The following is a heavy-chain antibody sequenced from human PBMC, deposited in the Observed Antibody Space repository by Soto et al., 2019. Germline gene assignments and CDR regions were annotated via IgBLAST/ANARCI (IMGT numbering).Heavy chain of an antibody. D-gene: IGHD3-10*01. J-gene: IGHJ6*02. CDR1: GYTFTSYY. V-gene: IGHV1-46*01. CDR2: INPSGGST. CDR3: ARDYADGAARGYGMDV. Sequence: QVQLVQSGAEVKKPGASVKVSCKASGYTFTSYYMHWVRQAPGQGLEWMGIINPSGGSTSYAQKCQGRVTMTRDTSTSTVYMELSSLRSEDTAVYYGARDYADGAARGYGMDVWGQGTTVTVSS.